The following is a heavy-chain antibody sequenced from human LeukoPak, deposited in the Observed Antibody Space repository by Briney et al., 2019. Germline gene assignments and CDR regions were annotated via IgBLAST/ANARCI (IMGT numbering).Heavy chain of an antibody. V-gene: IGHV4-39*01. CDR2: IYYSGST. Sequence: SETLSLTCTVSGGSISSSTYYWGWIRQPPGTGLEWIGSIYYSGSTYYNPSLKSRVTISVDTSKNQFSLKLSSVTAADTAVYYCARAIVGATRGFDPWGQGTLVTVSS. CDR3: ARAIVGATRGFDP. J-gene: IGHJ5*02. CDR1: GGSISSSTYY. D-gene: IGHD1-26*01.